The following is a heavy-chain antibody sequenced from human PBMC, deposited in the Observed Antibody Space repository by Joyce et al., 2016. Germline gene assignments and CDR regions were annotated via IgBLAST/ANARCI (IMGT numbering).Heavy chain of an antibody. CDR3: ARGGNLLDY. D-gene: IGHD1-14*01. Sequence: QVQLVQSGAEVKKPGASVRVSCKGSGYTFNSYDINWVRQATGQGSEWMGWVNPTSGNTGYAQKFQGRVTMTWSTSISTAYMELSSLRSEDTAVYYCARGGNLLDYWGRGTLVTVSS. J-gene: IGHJ4*02. V-gene: IGHV1-8*01. CDR1: GYTFNSYD. CDR2: VNPTSGNT.